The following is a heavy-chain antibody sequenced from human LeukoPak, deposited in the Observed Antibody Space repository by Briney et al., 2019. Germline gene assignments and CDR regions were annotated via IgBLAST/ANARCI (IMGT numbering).Heavy chain of an antibody. V-gene: IGHV4-34*01. CDR1: GGSFSGYY. CDR3: ARGSGRESLDY. Sequence: MTSETLSLTCAVYGGSFSGYYWSWIRQPPGKGLEWIGEINHSGSTNYNPSLKSRVTISVDTSKNQFSLKLSSVTAADTAVYYCARGSGRESLDYWGQGTLVTVSS. J-gene: IGHJ4*02. CDR2: INHSGST. D-gene: IGHD3-3*01.